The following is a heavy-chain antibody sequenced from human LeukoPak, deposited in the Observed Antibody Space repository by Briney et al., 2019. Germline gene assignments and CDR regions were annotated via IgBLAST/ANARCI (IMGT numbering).Heavy chain of an antibody. V-gene: IGHV1-8*01. D-gene: IGHD3-16*02. CDR3: ARAVPGPAPASYRFDY. J-gene: IGHJ4*02. CDR2: MNPNSGNT. Sequence: ASVKVSCKASGYTFTSYDINWVRQATGQGLEWMGWMNPNSGNTGYALKFQGRVTMTRNTSISTAYMELSSLRSEDTAVYYCARAVPGPAPASYRFDYWGQGTLVTVSS. CDR1: GYTFTSYD.